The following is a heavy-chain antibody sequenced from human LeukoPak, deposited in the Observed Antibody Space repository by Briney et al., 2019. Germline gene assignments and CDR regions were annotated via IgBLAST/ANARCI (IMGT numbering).Heavy chain of an antibody. CDR1: GGSFSGYY. Sequence: SETLSLTCAVSGGSFSGYYWSWIRQPPGKGLEWIGEINHSGSTNYNPSLKSRVTISVDTSKNQFSLKLSSVTAADTAVYYCARDRYYYDSSGYSLFDYWGQGTLVTVSS. D-gene: IGHD3-22*01. V-gene: IGHV4-34*01. CDR3: ARDRYYYDSSGYSLFDY. J-gene: IGHJ4*02. CDR2: INHSGST.